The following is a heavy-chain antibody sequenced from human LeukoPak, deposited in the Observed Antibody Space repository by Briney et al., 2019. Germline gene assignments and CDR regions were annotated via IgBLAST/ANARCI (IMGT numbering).Heavy chain of an antibody. CDR3: ATVRGVPY. V-gene: IGHV4-39*01. CDR1: GGSISSSSYY. Sequence: SETLSLTCTVSGGSISSSSYYWGWIRQPPGKGLEWIASIYYSGSTYYNPSLKSRVTISVDTSKNQFSLKLSSVTAADTAVYYCATVRGVPYWGQGTLVTVSS. D-gene: IGHD3-10*01. J-gene: IGHJ4*02. CDR2: IYYSGST.